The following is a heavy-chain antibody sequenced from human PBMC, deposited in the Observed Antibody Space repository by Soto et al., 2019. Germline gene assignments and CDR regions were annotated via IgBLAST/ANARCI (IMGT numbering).Heavy chain of an antibody. CDR2: IYYSGST. CDR1: GSSISNGHYY. CDR3: ASQKLDVPAYFDY. J-gene: IGHJ4*02. Sequence: PSEPLSLTSTVSGSSISNGHYYWSWIRQPPGKGLEWIGYIYYSGSTYYNPSLKSRVTISVDTSKNQFSLKLSSVTAADTAVYYCASQKLDVPAYFDYWGQGTLVT. V-gene: IGHV4-30-4*01. D-gene: IGHD1-1*01.